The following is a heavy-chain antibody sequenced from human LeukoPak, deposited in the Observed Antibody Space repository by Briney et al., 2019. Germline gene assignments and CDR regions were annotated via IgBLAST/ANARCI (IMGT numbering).Heavy chain of an antibody. V-gene: IGHV3-7*04. D-gene: IGHD1-26*01. CDR2: IKQDGSAK. J-gene: IGHJ4*02. CDR1: GFTFSDYW. Sequence: PGGSLRLSCAASGFTFSDYWMSWVRQAPGKGLEWVANIKQDGSAKYYMDSVKGRFTISRDNAKNSLYLQMNSLRAEDTAVYYCTRGVGDITAFDYWGQGTLVTVSS. CDR3: TRGVGDITAFDY.